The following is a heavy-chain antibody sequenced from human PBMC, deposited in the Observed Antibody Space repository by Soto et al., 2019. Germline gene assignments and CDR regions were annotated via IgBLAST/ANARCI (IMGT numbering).Heavy chain of an antibody. CDR1: GFTFSSYA. CDR3: EKYGLGWLLRKTFDY. V-gene: IGHV3-23*01. Sequence: GGSLRLSCAASGFTFSSYAMSWVRQAPGKGLEWVSAISGSGGSTYYADSVKGRFTISRDNSKNTLYLQMNSLRAEDTAVYYCEKYGLGWLLRKTFDYWGQGTLVTVSS. J-gene: IGHJ4*02. D-gene: IGHD3-22*01. CDR2: ISGSGGST.